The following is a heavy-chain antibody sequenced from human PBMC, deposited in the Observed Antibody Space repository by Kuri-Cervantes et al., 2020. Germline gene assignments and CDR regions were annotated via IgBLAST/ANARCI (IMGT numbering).Heavy chain of an antibody. CDR3: ARVADYDILTGYFGPRSFDY. J-gene: IGHJ4*02. Sequence: SETLSLTCTVSGGSISSSSYYWGWIRQPPGKGLEWIGSIYYSGSTYYNPSLKSRVTISVDTSKNQFSLKLSSVTAADTAVYYCARVADYDILTGYFGPRSFDYWGQGTLVTVSS. D-gene: IGHD3-9*01. V-gene: IGHV4-39*07. CDR1: GGSISSSSYY. CDR2: IYYSGST.